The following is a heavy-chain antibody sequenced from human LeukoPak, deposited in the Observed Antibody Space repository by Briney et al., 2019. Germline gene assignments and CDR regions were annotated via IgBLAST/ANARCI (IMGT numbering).Heavy chain of an antibody. CDR3: ARAYQEYSSSSAYFDY. J-gene: IGHJ4*02. CDR2: ISYDGSNK. CDR1: GFTFSSYG. D-gene: IGHD6-6*01. Sequence: GGSLRLSCAASGFTFSSYGMHWVRQAPGKGLEWVAVISYDGSNKYYADSVKGRFTISRDNSKNTLYLQMNSLRAEDTAVYYCARAYQEYSSSSAYFDYWGQGTLVTVSS. V-gene: IGHV3-30*03.